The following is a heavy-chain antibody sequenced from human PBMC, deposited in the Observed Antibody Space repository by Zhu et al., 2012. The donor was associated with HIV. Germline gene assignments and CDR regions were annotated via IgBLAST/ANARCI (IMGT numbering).Heavy chain of an antibody. CDR2: IYTSGSI. Sequence: QVQLQESGPGLVKPSETLSLTCTVSSGSISDYYWSWIRQPAGSGLEWIGRIYTSGSINYNPSLKSRVTMSVDTSKNQFSLKLSSVTAADTAVYYCARGLFSSSSSTLDYWGQGTLVTVS. CDR1: SGSISDYY. J-gene: IGHJ4*02. CDR3: ARGLFSSSSSTLDY. D-gene: IGHD6-13*01. V-gene: IGHV4-4*07.